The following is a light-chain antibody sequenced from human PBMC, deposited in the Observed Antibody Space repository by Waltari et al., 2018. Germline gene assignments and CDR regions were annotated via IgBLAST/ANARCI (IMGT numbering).Light chain of an antibody. CDR3: QSYDTSPLGV. V-gene: IGLV1-40*01. Sequence: QSVLTQPPSVSGAPGQRVTISCTGSSSNIGAGYDVHWYQQLPGTAPKLLIYGNDNRPSGVPDRFSGSKSGTSASLAITGLQAEDEAHYYCQSYDTSPLGVFGGGTKLTVL. J-gene: IGLJ3*02. CDR2: GND. CDR1: SSNIGAGYD.